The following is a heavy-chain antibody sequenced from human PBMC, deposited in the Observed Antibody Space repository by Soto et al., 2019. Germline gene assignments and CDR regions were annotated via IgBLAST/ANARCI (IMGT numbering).Heavy chain of an antibody. Sequence: SETLSLTCTVSGDSISDSYWSWIRQPPGRGLEWIGYIYSSGSTHYNPSLKSRATISVDTSKNQFSLKVNSMTAADTAVYYCATRPQYWQWLPYFDFCGQGALVTVS. J-gene: IGHJ4*02. CDR3: ATRPQYWQWLPYFDF. D-gene: IGHD6-19*01. CDR2: IYSSGST. V-gene: IGHV4-4*08. CDR1: GDSISDSY.